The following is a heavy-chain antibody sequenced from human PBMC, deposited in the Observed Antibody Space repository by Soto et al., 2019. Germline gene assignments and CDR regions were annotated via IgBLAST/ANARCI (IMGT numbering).Heavy chain of an antibody. D-gene: IGHD3-10*01. CDR1: GFSFSGYA. Sequence: GGSLRLSCAASGFSFSGYAMSWVRQAPGKGLEWVSAISVSGGTTYYADSVKGRFTISRDNSENTLYLQMNSLRAEDTAVYFCAKGRDYYDSWGQGTLVTVSS. CDR3: AKGRDYYDS. V-gene: IGHV3-23*01. CDR2: ISVSGGTT. J-gene: IGHJ4*02.